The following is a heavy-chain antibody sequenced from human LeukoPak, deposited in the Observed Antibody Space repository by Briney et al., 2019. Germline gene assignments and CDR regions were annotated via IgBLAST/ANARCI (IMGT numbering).Heavy chain of an antibody. CDR1: GGSISSYY. CDR2: IYYSGST. D-gene: IGHD6-13*01. CDR3: ANIAAAGTYFDY. Sequence: SETLSLTCTVSGGSISSYYWSWIRQPPGKGLEWIGYIYYSGSTNYNPSLKSRVTISVDTSKNQFSLRLSSVTAADTAVYYCANIAAAGTYFDYWGQGTLVTVSS. J-gene: IGHJ4*02. V-gene: IGHV4-59*08.